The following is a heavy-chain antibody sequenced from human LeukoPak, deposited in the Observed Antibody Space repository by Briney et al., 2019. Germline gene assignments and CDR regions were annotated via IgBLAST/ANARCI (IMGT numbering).Heavy chain of an antibody. D-gene: IGHD3-10*01. CDR3: AKGSGSYYMGYYGMDV. Sequence: GGSLRLSCAASTFTFSSFAMGWVRQAPGKGLEWVSGFSGSGGSTYYADSVKGRFTISRDNSKNTLYLQMNSLRAEDTAVYYCAKGSGSYYMGYYGMDVWGQGTRSPSP. CDR1: TFTFSSFA. V-gene: IGHV3-23*01. J-gene: IGHJ6*02. CDR2: FSGSGGST.